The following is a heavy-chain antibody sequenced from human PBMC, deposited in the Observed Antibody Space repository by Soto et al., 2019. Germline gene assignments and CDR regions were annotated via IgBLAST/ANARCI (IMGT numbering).Heavy chain of an antibody. CDR3: ARLDGYYHYMDV. V-gene: IGHV4-59*08. D-gene: IGHD6-13*01. CDR1: GGSISSYX. Sequence: QVQLQESGPGLVKPSETLSLTCTVSGGSISSYXXXWXXQPPGKGLEWIGYIYYSGSTNYNPSLKSXVXXSXXXXXXXXXXXXXXVTAADTAVYYCARLDGYYHYMDVWGKGTTVTVSS. J-gene: IGHJ6*03. CDR2: IYYSGST.